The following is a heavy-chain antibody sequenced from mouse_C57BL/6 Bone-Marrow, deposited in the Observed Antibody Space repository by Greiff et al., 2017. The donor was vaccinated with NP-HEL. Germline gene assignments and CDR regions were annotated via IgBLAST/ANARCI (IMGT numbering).Heavy chain of an antibody. D-gene: IGHD1-1*01. CDR2: ISNGGGST. Sequence: EVQLVESGGGLVQPGGSLKLSCAASGFTFSDYYMYWVRQTPEKRLEWVAYISNGGGSTYYPDTVKGRFTISRDNAKNTLYLQMSRLKSEDTAMYYCARRRSSYCAMDYWGQGTSVTVSS. J-gene: IGHJ4*01. CDR3: ARRRSSYCAMDY. V-gene: IGHV5-12*01. CDR1: GFTFSDYY.